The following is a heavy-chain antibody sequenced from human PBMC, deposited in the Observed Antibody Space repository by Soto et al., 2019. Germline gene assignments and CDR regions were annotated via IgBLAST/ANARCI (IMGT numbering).Heavy chain of an antibody. CDR3: ARQAAAPGIDLWFDP. CDR2: IFYAGNT. CDR1: GGSISSSRSY. D-gene: IGHD6-13*01. J-gene: IGHJ5*02. V-gene: IGHV4-39*01. Sequence: QLQLQESGPGLVKPSENLSLTCNVSGGSISSSRSYWAWFRQPPGKELEWIANIFYAGNTYYNPSLKSRVTVSVDTSKNQFSLKLDSVTAADTAVYYCARQAAAPGIDLWFDPWGQGTLVTVSS.